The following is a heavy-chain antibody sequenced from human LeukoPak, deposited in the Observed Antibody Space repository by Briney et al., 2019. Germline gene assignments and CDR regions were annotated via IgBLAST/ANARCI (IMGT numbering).Heavy chain of an antibody. Sequence: PGGSLRLSCAASGFTFSSYAMSWVRQAPGKGLEWVSAISGSGGSTYYADSVKGRFTISRDNSKNTLYLQMNSLRAEDTAVYCCAKVGGYSYGFDYWGQGTLVTVSS. CDR2: ISGSGGST. V-gene: IGHV3-23*01. D-gene: IGHD5-18*01. J-gene: IGHJ4*02. CDR3: AKVGGYSYGFDY. CDR1: GFTFSSYA.